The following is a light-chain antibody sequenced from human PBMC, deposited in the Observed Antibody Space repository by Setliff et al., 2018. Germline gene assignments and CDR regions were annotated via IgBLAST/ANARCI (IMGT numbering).Light chain of an antibody. Sequence: QSALTQPPSASGSPGQSVTISCTGPSADVGGYKYVSWYQHHPGKAPKVVIYDVNQRPSGVSNRFSGSKSGNTASLSISGLQAEDEADYYCATWDSGLSIEVFGSGTKVTVL. J-gene: IGLJ1*01. V-gene: IGLV2-14*03. CDR2: DVN. CDR1: SADVGGYKY. CDR3: ATWDSGLSIEV.